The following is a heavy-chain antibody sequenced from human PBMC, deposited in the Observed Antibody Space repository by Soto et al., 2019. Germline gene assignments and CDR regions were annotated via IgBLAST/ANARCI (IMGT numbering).Heavy chain of an antibody. J-gene: IGHJ4*02. CDR3: ARYDYHGYFLDY. CDR1: GYTFSTYY. Sequence: ASVKVSCKASGYTFSTYYMHWVRQAPGQGYEWMGIINPSGGSTTYAQKFQGRVTMTRDTSTTTVYMELSSLKSEDTAVYYCARYDYHGYFLDYWGQGTLVIVSS. CDR2: INPSGGST. V-gene: IGHV1-46*01. D-gene: IGHD4-17*01.